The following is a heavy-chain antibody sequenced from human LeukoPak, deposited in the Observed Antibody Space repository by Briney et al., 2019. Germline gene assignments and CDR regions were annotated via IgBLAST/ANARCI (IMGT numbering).Heavy chain of an antibody. V-gene: IGHV1-18*01. CDR2: ISAHNGNT. CDR3: ARENSSGWSGYFDY. Sequence: GASVKVSCKASGYTFTNYGITWVRQAPGQGLEWMGWISAHNGNTNYAQNLQDRVTMAIDTSTTTAYVELRNLGSDDTAVYYCARENSSGWSGYFDYWGQGTLVTVSS. D-gene: IGHD6-19*01. J-gene: IGHJ4*02. CDR1: GYTFTNYG.